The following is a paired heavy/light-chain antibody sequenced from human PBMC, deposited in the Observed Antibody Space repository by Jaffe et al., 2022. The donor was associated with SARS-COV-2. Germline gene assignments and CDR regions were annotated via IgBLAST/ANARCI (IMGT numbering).Heavy chain of an antibody. V-gene: IGHV5-51*01. D-gene: IGHD6-13*01. CDR1: GYNFTNYW. J-gene: IGHJ4*02. CDR3: VRHRGQHLDVIRENDY. CDR2: IHPGDSDT. Sequence: EVQLVQSGTEVKKPAESLRISCKGSGYNFTNYWIAWVRQMPGRGLEWMGIIHPGDSDTKYSPSFQGHVTISADKSISTAYLQWSSLMASDTAIYYCVRHRGQHLDVIRENDYWGQGTLVTVSS.
Light chain of an antibody. CDR3: QVWDRNTYRVI. CDR2: YDR. CDR1: NLGSKS. V-gene: IGLV3-21*04. Sequence: SYVLTQPPSVSVAPGQTARIPCGGNNLGSKSVHWYQQKPGQAPVLVIYYDRDRPSGIPERFSGSNSGNTATLTISRVEAGDEADYYCQVWDRNTYRVIFGGGTKLTVL. J-gene: IGLJ2*01.